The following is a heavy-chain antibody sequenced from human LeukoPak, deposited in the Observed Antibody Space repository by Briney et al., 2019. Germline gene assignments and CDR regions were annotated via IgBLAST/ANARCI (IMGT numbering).Heavy chain of an antibody. CDR2: IIPILGLA. V-gene: IGHV1-69*04. CDR1: GGTFSSYA. CDR3: ARGAAVAGTNRNDY. Sequence: SVKVSCKASGGTFSSYAISWVRQAPGQGLEWMGRIIPILGLANYAQNFQGRVTITADKSTSTAYMELSSLRSEDTAVYYCARGAAVAGTNRNDYWGQGTLVTVSS. J-gene: IGHJ4*02. D-gene: IGHD6-19*01.